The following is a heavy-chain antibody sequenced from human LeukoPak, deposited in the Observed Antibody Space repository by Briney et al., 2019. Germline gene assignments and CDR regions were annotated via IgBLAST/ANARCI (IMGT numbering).Heavy chain of an antibody. V-gene: IGHV3-23*01. D-gene: IGHD3-22*01. Sequence: GGSLRLSCAAPGFTFSSYAMSWVRQAPGKGLEWVSAISGSGGSTYYADSVKGRFTISRDNSKNTLYLQMNSLRAEDTAVYYCAKGLTYYYDSSGYRRPYYYYGMDVWGQGTTVTVSS. CDR2: ISGSGGST. CDR3: AKGLTYYYDSSGYRRPYYYYGMDV. CDR1: GFTFSSYA. J-gene: IGHJ6*02.